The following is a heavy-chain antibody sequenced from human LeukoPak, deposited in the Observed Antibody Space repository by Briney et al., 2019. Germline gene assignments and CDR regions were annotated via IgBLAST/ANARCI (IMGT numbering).Heavy chain of an antibody. J-gene: IGHJ1*01. V-gene: IGHV4-34*01. CDR1: GGSFSGYY. CDR3: ASGYSSGWLDNEYFQH. D-gene: IGHD6-19*01. Sequence: SETLSLTCAVYGGSFSGYYWSWIRRPPGKGLEWIGEINHSGSTNYNPSLKSRVTISVDTSKNQFSLKLSSVTAADTAVYYCASGYSSGWLDNEYFQHWGQGTLVTVSS. CDR2: INHSGST.